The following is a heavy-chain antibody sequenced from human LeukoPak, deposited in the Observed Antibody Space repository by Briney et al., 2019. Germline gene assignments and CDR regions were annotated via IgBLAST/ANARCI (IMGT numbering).Heavy chain of an antibody. CDR2: IYTSGST. V-gene: IGHV4-4*07. CDR3: ARVRRWGDGSGYYYYMDV. D-gene: IGHD3-10*01. J-gene: IGHJ6*03. CDR1: GVSISSYY. Sequence: SETLSLTCTVSGVSISSYYWSWIRQPAGKGLEWIGRIYTSGSTNHNPPLKSRVTMSVDKSKNQLSLKLSSVTAADTAVYYCARVRRWGDGSGYYYYMDVWGKGTTVTISS.